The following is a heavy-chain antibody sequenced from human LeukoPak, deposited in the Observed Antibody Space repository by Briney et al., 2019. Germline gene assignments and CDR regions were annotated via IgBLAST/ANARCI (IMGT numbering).Heavy chain of an antibody. CDR3: ARVSSPVAGTRDPPEY. V-gene: IGHV3-21*01. Sequence: PGGCLRLSCAASGFTVSSNYMNWVRQAPWKGLEWVSSICRSSENIYYADSVKGRFTISRDNAKNSLYLQMDSLRAEDTAVYYCARVSSPVAGTRDPPEYWGQGTLVTVSS. CDR2: ICRSSENI. J-gene: IGHJ4*02. CDR1: GFTVSSNY. D-gene: IGHD6-19*01.